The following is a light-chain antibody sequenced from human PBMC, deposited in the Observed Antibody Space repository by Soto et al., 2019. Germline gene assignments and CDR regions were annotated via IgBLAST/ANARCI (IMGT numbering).Light chain of an antibody. CDR1: QNVDSNY. CDR3: QQYGSLSWT. V-gene: IGKV3-20*01. Sequence: EIVMTQSPATLSVSPGERATLSCRASQNVDSNYLAWYQQNPRQPPRIIIFGASGRATGIPDSFSGSGSGTDFPLPTGRLEPADFAVYYCQQYGSLSWTFGQGTKVDIK. J-gene: IGKJ1*01. CDR2: GAS.